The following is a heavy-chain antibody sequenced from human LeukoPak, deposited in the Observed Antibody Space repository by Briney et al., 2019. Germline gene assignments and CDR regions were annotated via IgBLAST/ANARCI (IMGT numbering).Heavy chain of an antibody. D-gene: IGHD5-24*01. CDR3: ARGSVEMATIDAFDI. Sequence: ASVKVSCKASGYTFTGYYMHWVRQAPGQGLEWMGWINPNSGGTNYAQKFQGRVTMTRDTSISTAYMELRSLRSDDTAVYYCARGSVEMATIDAFDIWGQGTMVTVSS. CDR2: INPNSGGT. V-gene: IGHV1-2*02. CDR1: GYTFTGYY. J-gene: IGHJ3*02.